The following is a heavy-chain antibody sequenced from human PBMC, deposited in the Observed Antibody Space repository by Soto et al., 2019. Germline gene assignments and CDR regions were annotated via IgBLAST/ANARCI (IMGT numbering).Heavy chain of an antibody. CDR1: GFSFGSYA. Sequence: EVQLLESGGGLVQPGGSLRLSCAASGFSFGSYAMTWVRQAPGKGLEWVSSIGGYGHTTHYAEFVQGRFTISRDDSKKTMDLQMNSLRVEDTAVYYCVKGGPTVIYFDHWGQGNLVSVSS. V-gene: IGHV3-23*01. CDR2: IGGYGHTT. CDR3: VKGGPTVIYFDH. J-gene: IGHJ4*02. D-gene: IGHD4-17*01.